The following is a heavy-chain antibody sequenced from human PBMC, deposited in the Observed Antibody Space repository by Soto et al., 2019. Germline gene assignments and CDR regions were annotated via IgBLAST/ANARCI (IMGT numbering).Heavy chain of an antibody. Sequence: LCGGSISSSYWSWIRQPPGKGLEWIGYIYYSGSTNYNPSLKSRVTISVDTSKNQFSLKLSSVTAADTAVYYCARDLALSTGWFDPWGQGTLVTVSS. CDR2: IYYSGST. J-gene: IGHJ5*02. CDR1: GGSISSSY. CDR3: ARDLALSTGWFDP. V-gene: IGHV4-59*01. D-gene: IGHD4-17*01.